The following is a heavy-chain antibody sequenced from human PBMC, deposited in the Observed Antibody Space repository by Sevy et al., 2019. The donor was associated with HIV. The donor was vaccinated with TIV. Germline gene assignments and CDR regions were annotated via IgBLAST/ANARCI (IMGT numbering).Heavy chain of an antibody. Sequence: GGSLRLSCAASGFTIDDYAMHWVRQAPGKGLEWVSGISWNSGSIGYADSVKGRFTISRDNAKNSLYLQMNSLRAEDQAFYYCGKDIREVYWSGCSCYSHYYGMEVWGQGTTVTVSS. CDR2: ISWNSGSI. D-gene: IGHD2-15*01. V-gene: IGHV3-9*01. J-gene: IGHJ6*02. CDR3: GKDIREVYWSGCSCYSHYYGMEV. CDR1: GFTIDDYA.